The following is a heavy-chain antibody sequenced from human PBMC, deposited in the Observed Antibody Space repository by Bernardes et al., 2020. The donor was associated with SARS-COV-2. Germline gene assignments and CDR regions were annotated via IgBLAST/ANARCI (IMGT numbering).Heavy chain of an antibody. D-gene: IGHD1-20*01. J-gene: IGHJ4*02. V-gene: IGHV1-2*02. CDR2: INPNSGGT. CDR1: GYTFTGYY. Sequence: SVKVSCKASGYTFTGYYMHWVRQAPGQGLEWLGWINPNSGGTNYAQKFQGRVTMTRDTSITTAYMELSSLRSDDTAVYYCARSAYNWNDINYWGQGTLITVSS. CDR3: ARSAYNWNDINY.